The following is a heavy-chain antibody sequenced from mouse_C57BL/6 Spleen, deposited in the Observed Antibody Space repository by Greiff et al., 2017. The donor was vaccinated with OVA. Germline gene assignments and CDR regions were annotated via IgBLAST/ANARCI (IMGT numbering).Heavy chain of an antibody. CDR3: ASDTTWYFDV. V-gene: IGHV1-52*01. J-gene: IGHJ1*03. D-gene: IGHD1-1*01. CDR1: GYTFTSYW. Sequence: QVQLKQPGAELVRPGSSVKLSCKASGYTFTSYWMHWVKQRPIQGLEWIGNIDPSDSETHYNQKFKDKATLTVDKSSSTAYMQLSSLTSEDSAVYYCASDTTWYFDVWGTGTTVTVSS. CDR2: IDPSDSET.